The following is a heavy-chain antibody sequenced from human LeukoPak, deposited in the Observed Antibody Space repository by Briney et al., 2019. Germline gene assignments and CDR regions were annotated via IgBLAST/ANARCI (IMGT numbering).Heavy chain of an antibody. J-gene: IGHJ6*04. CDR3: ARPSAAGSYYSGMDV. V-gene: IGHV5-51*01. D-gene: IGHD6-13*01. CDR2: IYPGDSDT. CDR1: GDSFSNYC. Sequence: PGESLKISCKGSGDSFSNYCIGWVRQMPGKGLEWMGIIYPGDSDTRYSPSLQGQVTISVDKSISTAYLQWSSLKASDTAMYYCARPSAAGSYYSGMDVWGKGTTVTVSS.